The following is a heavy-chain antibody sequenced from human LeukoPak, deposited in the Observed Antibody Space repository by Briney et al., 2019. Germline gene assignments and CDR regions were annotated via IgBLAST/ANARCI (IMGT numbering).Heavy chain of an antibody. CDR3: ARERDFWSGYPIYYMDV. Sequence: PSETLSLTCAVSGYSISSGYYWGWTRQPPGKGLEWIESIYRSGSTYYNPSLKSRVTISVDTSKNQFSLKLSPVTAADTAVYYCARERDFWSGYPIYYMDVWGKGTTVTVSS. D-gene: IGHD3-3*01. V-gene: IGHV4-38-2*02. J-gene: IGHJ6*03. CDR1: GYSISSGYY. CDR2: IYRSGST.